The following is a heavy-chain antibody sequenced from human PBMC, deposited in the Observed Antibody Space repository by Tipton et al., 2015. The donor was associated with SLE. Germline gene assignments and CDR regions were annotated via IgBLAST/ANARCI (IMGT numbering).Heavy chain of an antibody. CDR1: GGSFSGYY. V-gene: IGHV4-34*01. CDR3: ARGPSVALRPFDY. D-gene: IGHD6-6*01. J-gene: IGHJ4*02. CDR2: INHSGST. Sequence: TLSLTCAVYGGSFSGYYWSWIRQPPGKGLEWIGEINHSGSTNYNPSLKSRVTISVDTSKNQFSLKLSSVTAADTAVYYCARGPSVALRPFDYWGQGTLVTVSS.